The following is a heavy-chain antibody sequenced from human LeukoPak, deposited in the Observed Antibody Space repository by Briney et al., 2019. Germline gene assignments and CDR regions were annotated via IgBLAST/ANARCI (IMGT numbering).Heavy chain of an antibody. J-gene: IGHJ6*02. Sequence: GGSLRLSCATSGFTFSDSWMHWVRQAPGKGPVWVSRINSDGSMTAYADFVKGRFTISRDNAKDTLYLQMNSLGAEDTAVYYCARYFALDVWGQGTTVNVSS. CDR3: ARYFALDV. CDR2: INSDGSMT. V-gene: IGHV3-74*01. CDR1: GFTFSDSW. D-gene: IGHD3-9*01.